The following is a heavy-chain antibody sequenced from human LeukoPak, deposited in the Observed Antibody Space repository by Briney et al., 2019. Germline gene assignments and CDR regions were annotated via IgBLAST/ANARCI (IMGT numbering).Heavy chain of an antibody. D-gene: IGHD6-19*01. J-gene: IGHJ4*02. CDR2: IWFDGSNT. Sequence: PGGSLRLSCAASGFTFSSYGMHWVRQASGKGLEWVAVIWFDGSNTYYADSVKGRFTISRDTSKNTLYLQMNSLRAEDTAIYYCARDRGWYTFDYWGQGTLVTVSS. CDR3: ARDRGWYTFDY. V-gene: IGHV3-33*01. CDR1: GFTFSSYG.